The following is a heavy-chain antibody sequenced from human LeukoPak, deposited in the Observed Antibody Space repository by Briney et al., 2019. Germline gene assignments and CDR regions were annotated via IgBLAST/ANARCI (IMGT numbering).Heavy chain of an antibody. CDR1: GGSFSGYY. V-gene: IGHV4-34*01. J-gene: IGHJ4*02. CDR3: ARPYYYDSSGYLDY. D-gene: IGHD3-22*01. CDR2: INHSGST. Sequence: PSETLSLTCAVYGGSFSGYYWSWIRQPPGKGLEWIGEINHSGSTNYNPSLKSRVTISVDTSKNQFSLKLSSVTAADMAVYYCARPYYYDSSGYLDYWGQGTLVTVSS.